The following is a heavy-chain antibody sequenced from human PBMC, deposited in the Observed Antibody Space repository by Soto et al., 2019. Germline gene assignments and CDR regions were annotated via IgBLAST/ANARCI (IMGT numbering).Heavy chain of an antibody. V-gene: IGHV5-51*01. CDR1: GYSFTSYW. D-gene: IGHD3-10*01. CDR2: IYPGDSDT. Sequence: PGESLKISCKGSGYSFTSYWIGWVRQMPGKGLELMGIIYPGDSDTRYSPSFQGQVTISADKSISTAYLQWSSLKASDTAMYYCAGGGVRGVITRTRDYYGMDVWGQGTTVTV. CDR3: AGGGVRGVITRTRDYYGMDV. J-gene: IGHJ6*02.